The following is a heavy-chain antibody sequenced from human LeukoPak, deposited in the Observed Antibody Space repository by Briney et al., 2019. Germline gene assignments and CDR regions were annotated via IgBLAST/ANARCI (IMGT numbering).Heavy chain of an antibody. CDR2: INHSGRT. V-gene: IGHV4-34*01. CDR3: ARRDWLIPPGENWYFDL. Sequence: SETLSLTCAVYGGSFSGYYWSWIRQPPGKGLEWIGEINHSGRTNYNPSLKSRVTISVDTSKNQFSLKLSSVTAADTAVYYCARRDWLIPPGENWYFDLWGRGTLVTVSS. J-gene: IGHJ2*01. CDR1: GGSFSGYY. D-gene: IGHD6-19*01.